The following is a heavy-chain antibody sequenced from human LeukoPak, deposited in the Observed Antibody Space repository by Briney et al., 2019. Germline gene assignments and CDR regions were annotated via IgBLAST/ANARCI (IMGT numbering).Heavy chain of an antibody. CDR3: AREDSSGSPFDY. J-gene: IGHJ4*02. CDR2: IYHSGST. CDR1: GGSISSGGYY. V-gene: IGHV4-30-2*01. Sequence: ASETLSLTCTVSGGSISSGGYYWSWIRQPPGKGLEWIGYIYHSGSTYYNPSLKSRVTISVDTSKNQFSLKLSSVTAADTAVYYCAREDSSGSPFDYWGQGTLVTVSS. D-gene: IGHD3-22*01.